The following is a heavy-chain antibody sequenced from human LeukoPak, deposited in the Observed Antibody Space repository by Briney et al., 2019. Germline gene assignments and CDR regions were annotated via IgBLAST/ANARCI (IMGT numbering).Heavy chain of an antibody. CDR1: GFTFSSYS. Sequence: PGGSLRLSCAASGFTFSSYSMNWVRQAPGKGLEWVSSISSSSSYIYYADSVMGRFTISRDNAKNSLYLQMNSLRAEDTAVYYCARGAKYYYDSSGYYLYYFDYWGQGTLVTVSS. J-gene: IGHJ4*02. V-gene: IGHV3-21*01. CDR3: ARGAKYYYDSSGYYLYYFDY. CDR2: ISSSSSYI. D-gene: IGHD3-22*01.